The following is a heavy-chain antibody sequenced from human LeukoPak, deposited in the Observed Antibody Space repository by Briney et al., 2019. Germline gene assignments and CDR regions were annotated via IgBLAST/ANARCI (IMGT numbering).Heavy chain of an antibody. J-gene: IGHJ5*02. D-gene: IGHD2-2*01. CDR2: ISTTNSTI. CDR1: GFTFSSYT. Sequence: GGSLGLSCAASGFTFSSYTMNWVRQAPGKGLEWVSFISTTNSTIYYADSVKGRFTISRDNSKNTLYLQMNSPRAEDTAVYYRAKDARYCSSTSCYSPFDPWGQGTLVTVSS. CDR3: AKDARYCSSTSCYSPFDP. V-gene: IGHV3-48*01.